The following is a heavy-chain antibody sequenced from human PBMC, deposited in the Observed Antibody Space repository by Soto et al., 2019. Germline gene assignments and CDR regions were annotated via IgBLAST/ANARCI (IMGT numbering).Heavy chain of an antibody. CDR3: ARQKILGATFFDS. Sequence: PSETLSLTCTVSGGSINNYFWSWIRQPPGKGLEWIAYISYSGITHYSPSLESRATISVDTSKNQFFLKLTSMTAADTAVYYCARQKILGATFFDSWGQGTLVTVSS. CDR2: ISYSGIT. J-gene: IGHJ4*02. D-gene: IGHD1-26*01. CDR1: GGSINNYF. V-gene: IGHV4-59*08.